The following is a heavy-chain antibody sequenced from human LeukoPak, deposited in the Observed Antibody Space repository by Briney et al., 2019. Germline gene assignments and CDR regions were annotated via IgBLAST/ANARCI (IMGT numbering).Heavy chain of an antibody. V-gene: IGHV4-38-2*02. Sequence: SETVSLTCTVSGYSISSGYYWGWIRQPPGKGLEWIGNIYPTGSTYYNPSLKSRVTISVDTSKNQFSLKVSSVSAADTAVYYCARAYSSSWYWNWFDPWGQGTLVTVSS. J-gene: IGHJ5*02. CDR3: ARAYSSSWYWNWFDP. D-gene: IGHD6-13*01. CDR1: GYSISSGYY. CDR2: IYPTGST.